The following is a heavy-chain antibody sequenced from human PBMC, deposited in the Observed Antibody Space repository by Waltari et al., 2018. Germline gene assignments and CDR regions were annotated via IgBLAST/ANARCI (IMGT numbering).Heavy chain of an antibody. D-gene: IGHD3-16*01. CDR2: IYPGDSDT. V-gene: IGHV5-51*01. CDR1: GYGFDSYW. Sequence: VQLVQSGAEVKKPGESLRISCRDSGYGFDSYWIAWVRQRPGKGLEWMGQIYPGDSDTRYNPSFQGQVTISADKSVTTVYLQWSSLKTSDSGIYYCARCIMTGEGLTLNWLDPWGQGTLVTVSS. J-gene: IGHJ5*02. CDR3: ARCIMTGEGLTLNWLDP.